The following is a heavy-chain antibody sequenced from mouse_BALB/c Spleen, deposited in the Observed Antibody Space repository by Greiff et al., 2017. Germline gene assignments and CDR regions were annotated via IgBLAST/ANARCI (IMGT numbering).Heavy chain of an antibody. V-gene: IGHV2-6-5*01. D-gene: IGHD1-1*01. Sequence: VQLQQSGPGLVAPSQSLSITCTVSGFSLTDYGVSWIRQPPGKGLEWLGVIWGGGSTYYNSALKSRLSISKDNSKSQVFLKMNSLQTDDTAMYYCAKHKGYYGSSYYFDYWGQGTTLTVSS. CDR3: AKHKGYYGSSYYFDY. CDR1: GFSLTDYG. CDR2: IWGGGST. J-gene: IGHJ2*01.